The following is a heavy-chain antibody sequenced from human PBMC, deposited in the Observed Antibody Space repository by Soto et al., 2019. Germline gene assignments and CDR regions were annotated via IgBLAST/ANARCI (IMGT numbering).Heavy chain of an antibody. CDR3: ANDCLGGGNCQPLWDYYGMEV. D-gene: IGHD2-15*01. V-gene: IGHV3-23*01. CDR2: ISGGGART. CDR1: GFSFSKYA. J-gene: IGHJ6*02. Sequence: EEQLLESGGGLVQPGGSLRLSCVASGFSFSKYAMSWVRQAPGKGLEWISGISGGGARTFYADSVKGRFTISRDNYKNTLFLEMNSLREDDTALYYCANDCLGGGNCQPLWDYYGMEVWGQGATGTVSS.